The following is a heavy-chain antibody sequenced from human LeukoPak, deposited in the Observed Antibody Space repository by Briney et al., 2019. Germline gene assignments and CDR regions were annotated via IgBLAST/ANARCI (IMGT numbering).Heavy chain of an antibody. CDR2: IIPIFGTA. D-gene: IGHD2/OR15-2a*01. V-gene: IGHV1-69*13. Sequence: SVKVSCTASGGTFSSYAISWVRQAPGQGLEWMGGIIPIFGTANYAQKFQGRVTITADESTSTAYMELSSLRSEDPAVYYCARERKNRSGSDYYYYYGMDVWGQGTTVTVSS. CDR1: GGTFSSYA. J-gene: IGHJ6*02. CDR3: ARERKNRSGSDYYYYYGMDV.